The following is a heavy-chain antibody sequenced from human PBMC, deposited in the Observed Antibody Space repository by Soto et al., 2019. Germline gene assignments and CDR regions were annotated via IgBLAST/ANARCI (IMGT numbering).Heavy chain of an antibody. J-gene: IGHJ1*01. CDR1: GLTFVDYA. CDR2: FSWNSGTI. CDR3: AKGGYLVGATYPYFQH. Sequence: EVQLVESGGGLVQPGRSLRLSGEASGLTFVDYAMHWVRQAPGKGLEWVSGFSWNSGTIGYADSVKGRFTISRDNAKNSQYLQMNSLRAEDTALYYCAKGGYLVGATYPYFQHWGQGILVTVSS. V-gene: IGHV3-9*01. D-gene: IGHD1-26*01.